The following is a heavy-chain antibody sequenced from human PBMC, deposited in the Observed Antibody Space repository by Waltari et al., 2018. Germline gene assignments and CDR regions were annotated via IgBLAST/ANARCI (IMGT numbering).Heavy chain of an antibody. V-gene: IGHV4-39*07. Sequence: QLQLQESGPGLVKPSETLSLTCTVSGGSISSSSYYWGWIRQPPGKGLEWIGSIYYSGRTYHNPSLKSRVTISVDTSKNQFSLKLSSVTAADTAVYYCARAKRDYYYDSSGYYYEGWFDPWGQGTLVTVSS. CDR2: IYYSGRT. D-gene: IGHD3-22*01. J-gene: IGHJ5*02. CDR1: GGSISSSSYY. CDR3: ARAKRDYYYDSSGYYYEGWFDP.